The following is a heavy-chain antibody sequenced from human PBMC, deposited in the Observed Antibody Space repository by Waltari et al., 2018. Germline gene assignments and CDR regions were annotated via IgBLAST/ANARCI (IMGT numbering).Heavy chain of an antibody. CDR3: ARSPDQPDSLDYYMDV. CDR2: ISSNGVST. J-gene: IGHJ6*03. Sequence: EVQLVESGGGLVQPGGSLRLSGAASGFAFSIYAMPWVRQAPGKGLEYVSAISSNGVSTYYANSMKGRLSISRDNSKNTLYLQMGSLRAEDMAVYYCARSPDQPDSLDYYMDVWGKGTTVTVSS. D-gene: IGHD2-21*01. CDR1: GFAFSIYA. V-gene: IGHV3-64*01.